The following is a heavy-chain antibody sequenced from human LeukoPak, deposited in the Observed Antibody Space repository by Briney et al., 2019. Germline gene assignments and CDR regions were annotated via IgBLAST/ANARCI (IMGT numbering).Heavy chain of an antibody. Sequence: SETLSLTCTVSGGSISSYYWSWIRQPPGKGLEWIGYIYYSGSTNYNPSLKSRVTISVDTSKNQFSLKLSSVTAADTAVYYCARSDIWGSYRFLDYWGQGALVTVSS. V-gene: IGHV4-59*01. CDR2: IYYSGST. D-gene: IGHD3-16*02. J-gene: IGHJ4*02. CDR3: ARSDIWGSYRFLDY. CDR1: GGSISSYY.